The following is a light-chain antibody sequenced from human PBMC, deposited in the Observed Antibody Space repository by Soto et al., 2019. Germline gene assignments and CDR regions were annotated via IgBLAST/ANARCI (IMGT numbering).Light chain of an antibody. J-gene: IGLJ1*01. CDR2: EVS. V-gene: IGLV2-14*01. CDR3: TSYEGGGKYV. Sequence: LTQPASVSGSPGQSVTISCTGTSSDVGAYNLVSWYQQYPGKAPKLMIYEVSNRPSGVSNRFSGSKSGNTASLTISGLQAEDEADYYCCTSYEGGGKYVFGTGTKVTVL. CDR1: SSDVGAYNL.